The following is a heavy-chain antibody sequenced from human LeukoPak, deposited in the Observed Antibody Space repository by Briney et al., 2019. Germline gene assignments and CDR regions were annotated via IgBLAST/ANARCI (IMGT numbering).Heavy chain of an antibody. J-gene: IGHJ4*02. Sequence: GGSLRLSCAASGFPFSSYAMSWVRQAPGKGLEWVSSISGSGDRTYYADSVKGRFTISRDTSKNTLYLEMNSLRVEDAAVYYCAKYRGFGDSYDSWGQGTLVTVSS. CDR3: AKYRGFGDSYDS. V-gene: IGHV3-23*01. CDR1: GFPFSSYA. D-gene: IGHD3-10*01. CDR2: ISGSGDRT.